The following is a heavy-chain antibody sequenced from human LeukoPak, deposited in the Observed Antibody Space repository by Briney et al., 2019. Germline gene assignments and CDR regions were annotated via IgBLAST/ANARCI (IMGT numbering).Heavy chain of an antibody. D-gene: IGHD5-24*01. CDR1: GYTFTGYY. V-gene: IGHV1-2*02. CDR3: ARDLNDGDGYNPYFDY. Sequence: ASVKVSCKASGYTFTGYYMHWVRQAPGQGREWMGWINPNSGGTNYAQKFQGRVTMTRDTSISTAYMELSRLRSDDTAVYYCARDLNDGDGYNPYFDYWGQGTLVTVSS. J-gene: IGHJ4*02. CDR2: INPNSGGT.